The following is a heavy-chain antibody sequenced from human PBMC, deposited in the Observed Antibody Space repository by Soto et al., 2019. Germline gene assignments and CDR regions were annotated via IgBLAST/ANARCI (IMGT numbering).Heavy chain of an antibody. J-gene: IGHJ5*01. CDR1: GGSFSGHY. V-gene: IGHV4-34*01. D-gene: IGHD2-21*01. CDR3: ARGYPRSIFSTALATSYWFDS. CDR2: INHSGST. Sequence: QVQPQQWGAGLLKPSETLSLTCAVYGGSFSGHYWSWIRQYPGKGLEWIAEINHSGSTNNNPSLRRRVAMSVDTSKYQFSRRLGSVTAADTAVYYCARGYPRSIFSTALATSYWFDSWGQGGLVTVSS.